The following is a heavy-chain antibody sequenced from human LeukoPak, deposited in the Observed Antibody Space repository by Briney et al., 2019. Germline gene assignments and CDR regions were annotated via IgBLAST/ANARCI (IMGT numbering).Heavy chain of an antibody. V-gene: IGHV3-23*01. J-gene: IGHJ4*02. CDR3: AKEYSGYDFDY. CDR1: GFTLRSYD. CDR2: TSGSGVNS. Sequence: GGSLRLSCAASGFTLRSYDMSWVRQAPGKELEWVAATSGSGVNSYYADSVRGRFTISRDNSQNTLYLQMDSLRAEDTALYYCAKEYSGYDFDYWGQGTLVTVSS. D-gene: IGHD5-12*01.